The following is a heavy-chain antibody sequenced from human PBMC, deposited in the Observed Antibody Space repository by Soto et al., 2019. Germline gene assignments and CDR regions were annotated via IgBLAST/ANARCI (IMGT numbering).Heavy chain of an antibody. CDR1: GFSLTTSGMR. CDR2: IDWDDDK. J-gene: IGHJ4*02. V-gene: IGHV2-70*04. CDR3: ARMKQQAGIDY. Sequence: SGPTLVNPKQTLALTCTFSGFSLTTSGMRANWIRQPPGKALEWLGRIDWDDDKLYSSSLRTRLSISKDTSKNQVVLTMIDMDPVDTATYYCARMKQQAGIDYWGPGTLVTVSS.